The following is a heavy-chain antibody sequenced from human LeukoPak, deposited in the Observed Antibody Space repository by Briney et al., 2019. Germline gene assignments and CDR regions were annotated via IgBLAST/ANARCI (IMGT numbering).Heavy chain of an antibody. V-gene: IGHV3-9*01. Sequence: GGSLRLSCAASGFTFCYYAIHWGWQAPGKGLEWVSGISWNSGSIGYADSVKGRFTISRDNAKNSLYLQLNSLRAEDTALYSCAEDGRRWSFHYWGQGTLVTVSS. CDR3: AEDGRRWSFHY. J-gene: IGHJ1*01. CDR2: ISWNSGSI. D-gene: IGHD2-15*01. CDR1: GFTFCYYA.